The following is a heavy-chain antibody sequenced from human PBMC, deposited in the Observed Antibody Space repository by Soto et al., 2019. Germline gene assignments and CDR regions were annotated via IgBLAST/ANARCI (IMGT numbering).Heavy chain of an antibody. CDR1: GFIFENFG. D-gene: IGHD6-13*01. CDR2: ISGSGFKK. CDR3: AKRWDSSSWYPSNWFDP. Sequence: PGGSLRLSCAASGFIFENFGMSWVRQAPGKGLEWISSISGSGFKKYYADSVKGRFTISRDNSKSTVYLELNNLSAEDTAVYYCAKRWDSSSWYPSNWFDPWGQGTLVTVSS. V-gene: IGHV3-23*01. J-gene: IGHJ5*02.